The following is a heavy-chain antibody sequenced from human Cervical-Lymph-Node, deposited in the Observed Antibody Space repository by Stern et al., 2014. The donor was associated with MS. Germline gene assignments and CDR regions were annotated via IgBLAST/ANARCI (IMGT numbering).Heavy chain of an antibody. CDR3: ARNFRPPVNFYYALVY. CDR1: GGAITSYY. CDR2: IYSSGST. V-gene: IGHV4-59*01. D-gene: IGHD2/OR15-2a*01. Sequence: QVQLQESGPGLVKPSETLSLTCTVSGGAITSYYWSWIRQPPGKGLEWIGYIYSSGSTTYNPSLKSRVTMSVDTSQNQFSLNLSSVTAADKAVYYWARNFRPPVNFYYALVYWGQGTLVTVSS. J-gene: IGHJ4*02.